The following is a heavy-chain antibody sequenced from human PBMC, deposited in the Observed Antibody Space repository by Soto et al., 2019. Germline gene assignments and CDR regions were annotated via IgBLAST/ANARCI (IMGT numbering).Heavy chain of an antibody. CDR2: INGDGSGT. D-gene: IGHD3-10*01. Sequence: EVQLVESGGGLVQPGGSLRLSCAASGFTFSGSWIHWVRQAPGKGLVWVSRINGDGSGTSYADFVKGRFTISRDNAKNTLFLQMNGLLAEDTAVYYCARGIFGSGTANDYWGQGTLVTVSS. CDR3: ARGIFGSGTANDY. CDR1: GFTFSGSW. J-gene: IGHJ4*02. V-gene: IGHV3-74*01.